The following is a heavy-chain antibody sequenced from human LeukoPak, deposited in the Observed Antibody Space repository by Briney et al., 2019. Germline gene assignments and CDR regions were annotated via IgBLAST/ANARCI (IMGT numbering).Heavy chain of an antibody. CDR3: AREGYSSGWYRFDP. CDR2: IYSSGST. V-gene: IGHV4-4*07. D-gene: IGHD6-19*01. J-gene: IGHJ5*02. Sequence: SETLSLTCTVSGGSISSYYWSWIRQPAGKGLEWIGRIYSSGSTNYNPSLKSRVTMSVDTSKNQFSLKLTSVTAADTAVYYCAREGYSSGWYRFDPWGQGTLVTVSS. CDR1: GGSISSYY.